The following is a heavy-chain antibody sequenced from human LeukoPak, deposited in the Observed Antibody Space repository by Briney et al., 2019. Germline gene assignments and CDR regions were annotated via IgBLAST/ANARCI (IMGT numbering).Heavy chain of an antibody. CDR2: IKQDGSET. Sequence: ETLSLTCTVSGYSISSGYYWGWIRQPPGKGLEWVANIKQDGSETTYADSVRGRFTIFRDNAKNSLYLQMDSLTAEDTALYYCARDPYYYNSGSFAAFDIWGQGTMVTVSS. D-gene: IGHD3-10*01. CDR1: GYSISSGYY. J-gene: IGHJ3*02. CDR3: ARDPYYYNSGSFAAFDI. V-gene: IGHV3-7*01.